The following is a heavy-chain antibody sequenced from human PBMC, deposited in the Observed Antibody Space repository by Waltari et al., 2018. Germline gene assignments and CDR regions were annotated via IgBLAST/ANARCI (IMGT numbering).Heavy chain of an antibody. CDR3: ARDYCSGDGCSLDC. Sequence: QVQLVQSGNEVMTPGASVTVPCKASGYTFTSHRTTWVRQAPGQGPEWLGWINRNNGNTKFAQKFQGRVSLTTDTSTSTAYMDLRSLTSDDTAVYYCARDYCSGDGCSLDCWGQGTLVTVSS. V-gene: IGHV1-18*04. CDR2: INRNNGNT. D-gene: IGHD2-15*01. CDR1: GYTFTSHR. J-gene: IGHJ4*02.